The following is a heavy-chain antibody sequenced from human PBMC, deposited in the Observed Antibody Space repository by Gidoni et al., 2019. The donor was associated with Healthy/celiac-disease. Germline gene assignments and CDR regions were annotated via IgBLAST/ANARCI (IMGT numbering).Heavy chain of an antibody. D-gene: IGHD3-3*01. CDR1: GFTFSSLA. CDR3: AKDQLRFLEWLLYIDY. V-gene: IGHV3-23*01. Sequence: VQLLGAGGGLVPPGGSLRLSCAASGFTFSSLAMSWVRQAPGKGLEWVSAISGSGGSTYYADSVKGRFTISRDNSKNTLYLQMNSLRAEDTAVYYCAKDQLRFLEWLLYIDYWGQGTLVTVSS. J-gene: IGHJ4*02. CDR2: ISGSGGST.